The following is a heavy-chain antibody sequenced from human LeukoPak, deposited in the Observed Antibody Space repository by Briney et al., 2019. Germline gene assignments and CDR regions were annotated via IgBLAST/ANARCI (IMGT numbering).Heavy chain of an antibody. D-gene: IGHD5-18*01. CDR2: IYSGGST. Sequence: PGGSLRLSCAASGFIVSSNYISWVRQAPGKGLEWVSVIYSGGSTYYADSVRGRFTISRDTSKNTVYLQMNNLRVDDTAVYYCASDGLYSYGIDDWGQGTRVTVSS. CDR1: GFIVSSNY. CDR3: ASDGLYSYGIDD. J-gene: IGHJ4*02. V-gene: IGHV3-66*01.